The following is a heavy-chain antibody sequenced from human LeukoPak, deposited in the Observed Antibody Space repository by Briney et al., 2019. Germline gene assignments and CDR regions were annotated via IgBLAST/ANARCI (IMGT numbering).Heavy chain of an antibody. CDR1: GFTVSSNY. CDR2: IYSGGST. Sequence: GGSLRLSCAASGFTVSSNYMSWVRQAPGKGLEWVSVIYSGGSTHYADSVKGRFTISRDNSKNTLYLQMNSLRAEDTAVYYCVRLFKVVPAAIHTWGQGTLVTVSS. J-gene: IGHJ5*02. CDR3: VRLFKVVPAAIHT. V-gene: IGHV3-53*01. D-gene: IGHD2-2*01.